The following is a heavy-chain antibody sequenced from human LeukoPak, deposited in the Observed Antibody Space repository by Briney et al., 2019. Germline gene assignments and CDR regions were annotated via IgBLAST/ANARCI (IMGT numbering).Heavy chain of an antibody. J-gene: IGHJ6*03. D-gene: IGHD1-7*01. Sequence: SETLSLTCAVYGGSFSGYYWSWIRQPPGKGLEWIGEINHSGSTNYNPSLKSRVTISVDTSKNQFSLKLSSVTAADTAVYYCARAATGTTGCYYMDVWGKGTTATVSS. CDR1: GGSFSGYY. CDR3: ARAATGTTGCYYMDV. V-gene: IGHV4-34*01. CDR2: INHSGST.